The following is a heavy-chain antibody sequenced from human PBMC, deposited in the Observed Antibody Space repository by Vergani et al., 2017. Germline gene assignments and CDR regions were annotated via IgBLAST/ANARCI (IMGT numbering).Heavy chain of an antibody. CDR3: ARGIRVRGVMEYYFDY. J-gene: IGHJ4*02. CDR2: IIPIFGTA. Sequence: QVQLVQSGAEVKKPGSSVKVSCKASGGTFSSYAISWVRQAPGQGLEWMGGIIPIFGTANYAQKFQGRVTITADESASTAYMELSSLRSGDTAVYYCARGIRVRGVMEYYFDYWGQGTLVTVSS. D-gene: IGHD3-10*01. V-gene: IGHV1-69*01. CDR1: GGTFSSYA.